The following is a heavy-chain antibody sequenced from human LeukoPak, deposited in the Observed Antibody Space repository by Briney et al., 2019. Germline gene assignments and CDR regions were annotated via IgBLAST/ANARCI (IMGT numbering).Heavy chain of an antibody. CDR2: IWYDGSNK. CDR1: GFTFSSYG. J-gene: IGHJ4*02. V-gene: IGHV3-33*01. CDR3: ARGAESGSYYPFNPDY. D-gene: IGHD1-26*01. Sequence: GGSLRLSCAASGFTFSSYGMHWVRQAPGKGLEWVAVIWYDGSNKYYADSVKGRFTISRDNSKNTLYLQMNSLRAEDTAVYYCARGAESGSYYPFNPDYWGQGTLVTVSS.